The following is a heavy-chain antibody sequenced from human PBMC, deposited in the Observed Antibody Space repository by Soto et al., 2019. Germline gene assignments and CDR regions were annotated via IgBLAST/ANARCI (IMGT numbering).Heavy chain of an antibody. CDR1: GFTFSNAW. CDR2: IKGKTDGGTT. D-gene: IGHD2-15*01. J-gene: IGHJ6*02. CDR3: TTDKGYCSGGSCLGHGMDV. V-gene: IGHV3-15*01. Sequence: LRLSCAASGFTFSNAWMSWVRQAPGKGLEWVGRIKGKTDGGTTDYAAPVKGRFTISRDDSKNTLYLQMNSLKTEDTAVYYCTTDKGYCSGGSCLGHGMDVWGQGTTVTVSS.